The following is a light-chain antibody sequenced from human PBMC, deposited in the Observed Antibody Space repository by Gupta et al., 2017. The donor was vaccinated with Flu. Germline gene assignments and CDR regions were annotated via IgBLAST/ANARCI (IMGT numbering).Light chain of an antibody. V-gene: IGKV3-20*01. CDR3: PQYGSSRT. Sequence: GERATLSCRASQSVSSSYLAWYQQKPGQAPRLLIYGASSRATGIPDRFSGSGSGTDFTLTISRLEPEDFAVYYCPQYGSSRTFGQGTKVEIK. CDR1: QSVSSSY. J-gene: IGKJ1*01. CDR2: GAS.